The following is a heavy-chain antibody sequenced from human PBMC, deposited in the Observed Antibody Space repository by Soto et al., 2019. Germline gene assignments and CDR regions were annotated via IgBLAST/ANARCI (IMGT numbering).Heavy chain of an antibody. CDR3: VKDESINWYSGHFRH. CDR1: GFTFSSHA. Sequence: LRLSCAASGFTFSSHAMHWVRQVPGKGLEWVSGINWNSGSIGYGDPVKGRFAISRDNAKNSLHLQMNSLSAEDTAFYYCVKDESINWYSGHFRHWGQGTLVTVSS. V-gene: IGHV3-9*01. J-gene: IGHJ1*01. D-gene: IGHD6-13*01. CDR2: INWNSGSI.